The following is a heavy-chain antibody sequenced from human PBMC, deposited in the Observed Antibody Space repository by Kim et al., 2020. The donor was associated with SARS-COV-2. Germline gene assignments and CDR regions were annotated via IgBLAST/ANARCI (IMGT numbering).Heavy chain of an antibody. CDR3: ARPSRPYSSSWLAFDY. J-gene: IGHJ4*02. CDR2: IIPIFGTA. D-gene: IGHD6-13*01. Sequence: SVKVSCKASGGTFSSYAISWVRQAPGQGLEWMGGIIPIFGTANYAQKFQGRVTITADESTSTAYMELSSLRSEDTVVYYCARPSRPYSSSWLAFDYWGQGTLVTVSS. V-gene: IGHV1-69*13. CDR1: GGTFSSYA.